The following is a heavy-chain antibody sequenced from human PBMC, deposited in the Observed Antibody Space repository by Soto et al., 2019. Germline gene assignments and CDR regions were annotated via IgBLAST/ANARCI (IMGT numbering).Heavy chain of an antibody. CDR1: GDSITSSGHY. J-gene: IGHJ4*02. CDR3: ARSSIEPRVFMYPFDS. CDR2: IYYDGST. D-gene: IGHD6-6*01. Sequence: SETLSLTCTVSGDSITSSGHYWVWIRQSPGKGLENTANIYYDGSTYYNPSLKSRVAISLDTSKNQFSLSLNSVTAADTAVYYCARSSIEPRVFMYPFDSWGQGTLVTVSS. V-gene: IGHV4-39*01.